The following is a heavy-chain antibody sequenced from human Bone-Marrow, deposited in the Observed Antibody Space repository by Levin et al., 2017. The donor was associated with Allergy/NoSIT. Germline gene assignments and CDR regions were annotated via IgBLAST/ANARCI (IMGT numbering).Heavy chain of an antibody. Sequence: SETLSLTCNVFGGSVSETPYYWTWIRQSPGKGLEWLGYIYHSGTVNYNPSLKSRLTLSLDRSNNPFSLRVPSVTAADTAVYYCASAADCTGGKCISRDDVMDIWGRGTMVTVSS. D-gene: IGHD2-8*02. CDR2: IYHSGTV. V-gene: IGHV4-61*01. CDR3: ASAADCTGGKCISRDDVMDI. CDR1: GGSVSETPYY. J-gene: IGHJ3*02.